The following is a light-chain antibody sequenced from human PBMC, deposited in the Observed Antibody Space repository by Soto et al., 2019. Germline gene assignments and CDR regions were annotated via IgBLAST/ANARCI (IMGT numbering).Light chain of an antibody. CDR3: QHYKAFSPWT. Sequence: DIQMTQSPSAMSASLGDSVTIXXRASQNISSWLAWYQQKAGKATKSXXYDASSLESGVPSRMSGSGSGTEFTLTITNLQPDDSATYYCQHYKAFSPWTFGQGTKVDIK. CDR1: QNISSW. V-gene: IGKV1-5*01. J-gene: IGKJ1*01. CDR2: DAS.